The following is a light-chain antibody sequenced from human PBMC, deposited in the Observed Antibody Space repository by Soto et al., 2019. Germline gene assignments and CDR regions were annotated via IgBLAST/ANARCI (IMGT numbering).Light chain of an antibody. V-gene: IGLV2-23*02. CDR2: EVT. CDR3: ASYAGSRTYV. CDR1: SDIGNYNL. J-gene: IGLJ1*01. Sequence: QSVVTQPASVSGSPGQSVTISCSGSDIGNYNLVSWYQHLPGRAPKLLIFEVTMRPSGISDRFSGSKSASTASLTISGLQAEDEGDYYCASYAGSRTYVFGSGTK.